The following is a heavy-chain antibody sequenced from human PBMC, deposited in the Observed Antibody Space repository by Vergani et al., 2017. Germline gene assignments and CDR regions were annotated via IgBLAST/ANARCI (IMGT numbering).Heavy chain of an antibody. D-gene: IGHD6-19*01. V-gene: IGHV3-66*02. CDR2: INIGGRT. CDR3: ARGEGGWKVAAEYFQH. J-gene: IGHJ1*01. CDR1: SFSVSSH. Sequence: LVESGGGLVQPGGSLRLSCAASSFSVSSHLTTVGRAPGKGLEWVSTINIGGRTSYAESVKGRLTLTRDDSKNTLHLQMNSLRPEDTAVYYCARGEGGWKVAAEYFQHWGQGTLVTVSS.